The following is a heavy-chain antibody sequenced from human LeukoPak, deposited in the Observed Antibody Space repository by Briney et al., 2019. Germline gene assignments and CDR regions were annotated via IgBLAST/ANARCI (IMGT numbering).Heavy chain of an antibody. Sequence: KPSETLSLTCTVSGGSISSYYWSWIRQPPGKGLEWIGYIYYSGSTNYNPSLKSRVTISVDTSKNQFSLQLSSVTAADTAVYYCARVRSSGWLDYWGQGTLVTVSS. J-gene: IGHJ4*02. V-gene: IGHV4-59*01. CDR3: ARVRSSGWLDY. CDR2: IYYSGST. D-gene: IGHD6-19*01. CDR1: GGSISSYY.